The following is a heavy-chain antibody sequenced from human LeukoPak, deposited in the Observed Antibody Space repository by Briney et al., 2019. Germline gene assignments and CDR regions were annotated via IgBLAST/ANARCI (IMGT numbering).Heavy chain of an antibody. J-gene: IGHJ4*02. CDR2: ISSSSSYI. Sequence: GGSLRLSCAASGFTFSSYSMNWVRQAPGKGLEWGSSISSSSSYIYYADSVKGRFTISRDNAKNSLYLQMNSLRTEDTAVYYCARDGVYDYVWGSYLYWGQGTLVTVSS. D-gene: IGHD3-16*02. V-gene: IGHV3-21*01. CDR1: GFTFSSYS. CDR3: ARDGVYDYVWGSYLY.